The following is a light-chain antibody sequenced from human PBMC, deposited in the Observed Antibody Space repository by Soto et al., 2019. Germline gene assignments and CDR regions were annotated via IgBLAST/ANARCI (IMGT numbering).Light chain of an antibody. CDR1: QSVSSSY. CDR3: QQYGSSPRT. Sequence: EIVLTQSPGTLSLSPGERATLSCRASQSVSSSYLAWYQQKPGQAPRLLIYGASSRATGISDRFSGSVSGTDFTLTISRLEPEDFAVYYCQQYGSSPRTFGQGTKVEIK. J-gene: IGKJ1*01. V-gene: IGKV3-20*01. CDR2: GAS.